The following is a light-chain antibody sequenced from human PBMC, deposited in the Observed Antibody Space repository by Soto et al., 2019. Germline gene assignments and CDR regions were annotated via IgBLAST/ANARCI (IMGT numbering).Light chain of an antibody. CDR3: CSYAGSSTFPYL. Sequence: QSALTQPASVSGSPGQSITISCTGTSKDVGSYNLVSWYQHHPGKAPKLMIYEVSKRPSGVSNRFSGSKSGNTASLTISGLQAEDEADYYCCSYAGSSTFPYLFGTGTKVTVL. V-gene: IGLV2-23*02. CDR1: SKDVGSYNL. CDR2: EVS. J-gene: IGLJ1*01.